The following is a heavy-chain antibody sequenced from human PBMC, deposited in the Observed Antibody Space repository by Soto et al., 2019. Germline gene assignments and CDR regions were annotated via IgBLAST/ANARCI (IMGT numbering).Heavy chain of an antibody. V-gene: IGHV4-34*01. J-gene: IGHJ5*02. CDR2: IYDARRT. D-gene: IGHD3-3*02. Sequence: PSETLSLTCAVYGEDRNSYYWSWIRQAPGKGLEWIGEIYDARRTTYNPSLRSRVTISVDTSKNQFSLKLSSVTAADTAVYYCASPKIAFYNWFDPWGQGTLVTVS. CDR3: ASPKIAFYNWFDP. CDR1: GEDRNSYY.